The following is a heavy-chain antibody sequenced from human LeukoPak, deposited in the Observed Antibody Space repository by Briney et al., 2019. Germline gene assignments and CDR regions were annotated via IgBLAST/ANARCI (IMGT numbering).Heavy chain of an antibody. J-gene: IGHJ3*02. V-gene: IGHV3-53*05. Sequence: PGGSLRLSCAASGCTVSSNYMSWVRQAPGKGLEWVSIIYSGGSTYYADSVKGRFTISKDNSKNSLFLQMNRLSTEDTALYYCAKDILSEQWHDAFDIWGQGTMVTVSS. D-gene: IGHD6-19*01. CDR2: IYSGGST. CDR1: GCTVSSNY. CDR3: AKDILSEQWHDAFDI.